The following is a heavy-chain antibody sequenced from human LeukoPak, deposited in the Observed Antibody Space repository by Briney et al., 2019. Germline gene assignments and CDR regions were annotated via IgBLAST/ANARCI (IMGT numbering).Heavy chain of an antibody. CDR3: ARDRVVSGRFGEVAS. D-gene: IGHD3-10*01. J-gene: IGHJ5*01. V-gene: IGHV3-21*01. CDR2: ISSTSTYI. CDR1: GFTFSSYS. Sequence: GGSLRLSCAASGFTFSSYSMNWVRQAPGKGLEWVSFISSTSTYIYYADSVKGQFTISRDDAKNSLYLQMSSLRADDTAVYYCARDRVVSGRFGEVASWGQGTLVTVSS.